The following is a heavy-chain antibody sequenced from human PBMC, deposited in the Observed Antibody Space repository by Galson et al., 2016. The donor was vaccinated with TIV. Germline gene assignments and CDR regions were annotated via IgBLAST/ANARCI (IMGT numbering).Heavy chain of an antibody. J-gene: IGHJ3*02. D-gene: IGHD1-26*01. V-gene: IGHV4-39*07. CDR3: ARDTASGTYSGKDAFDI. CDR1: GGSISAHSYY. CDR2: IQYSGST. Sequence: ETLSLTRTVSGGSISAHSYYWGCIRQPPGKGLEWIGSIQYSGSTYYNPSLKSRVTISVDTSQNHFSLQLSSVTAADTAVYYCARDTASGTYSGKDAFDIWGQGTPVTVSS.